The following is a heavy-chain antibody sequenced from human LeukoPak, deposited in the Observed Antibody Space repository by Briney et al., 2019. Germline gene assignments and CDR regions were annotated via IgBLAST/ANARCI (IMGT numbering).Heavy chain of an antibody. CDR3: ASSEYRGVGIAVAGPLDY. V-gene: IGHV4-39*07. Sequence: SETLSLTCTVSGGSISSSSYYWGWIRQPPGKGLEWIGSIYYSGSTYYNPSLKSRVTISVDTSKNQFSLKLSSVTAADTAVYYCASSEYRGVGIAVAGPLDYWGQGTLVTVSS. CDR2: IYYSGST. J-gene: IGHJ4*02. CDR1: GGSISSSSYY. D-gene: IGHD6-19*01.